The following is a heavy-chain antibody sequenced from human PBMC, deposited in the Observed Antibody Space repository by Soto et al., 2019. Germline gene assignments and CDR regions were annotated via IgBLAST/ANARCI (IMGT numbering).Heavy chain of an antibody. J-gene: IGHJ6*02. CDR3: ARVGCSGGSCYYYYYGMDV. CDR2: ISAYNGNT. D-gene: IGHD2-15*01. CDR1: GYTFTSYG. V-gene: IGHV1-18*04. Sequence: ASVKVSCKASGYTFTSYGISWVRQAPGQGLEWMGWISAYNGNTNYAQKLQGRVTMTTDTSTSTAYMELRSLRSDDTAVYYCARVGCSGGSCYYYYYGMDVWGQGTTVIVSS.